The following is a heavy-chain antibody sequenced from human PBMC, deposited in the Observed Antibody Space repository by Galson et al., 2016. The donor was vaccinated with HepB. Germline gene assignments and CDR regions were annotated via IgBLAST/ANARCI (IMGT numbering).Heavy chain of an antibody. CDR2: IHNDGETT. CDR1: GFTFSGYA. V-gene: IGHV3-23*01. D-gene: IGHD5-18*01. CDR3: AKQRGGAMGNYCFDY. Sequence: SLRLSCAASGFTFSGYAMSWVRQAPGKGLQWISLIHNDGETTYYADSVKGRFTVSRDNSKNTLYLQMNSLRAEDTALYYCAKQRGGAMGNYCFDYWGQGTLVTVSS. J-gene: IGHJ4*02.